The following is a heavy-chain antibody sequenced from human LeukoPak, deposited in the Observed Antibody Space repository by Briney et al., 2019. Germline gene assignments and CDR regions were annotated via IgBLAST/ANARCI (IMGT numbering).Heavy chain of an antibody. V-gene: IGHV3-23*01. CDR3: AKQSAGSAAWYSLHYDF. D-gene: IGHD6-13*01. CDR1: GFTLSLAW. CDR2: VDGGGGGT. J-gene: IGHJ4*02. Sequence: PGGSLRLSCATSGFTLSLAWMHWVRQAPGKGLEWVSSVDGGGGGTYYADSVKGRFTISRDNSKDTLYLQMNGLRAEDTAVYFCAKQSAGSAAWYSLHYDFWGQGTLVTVSS.